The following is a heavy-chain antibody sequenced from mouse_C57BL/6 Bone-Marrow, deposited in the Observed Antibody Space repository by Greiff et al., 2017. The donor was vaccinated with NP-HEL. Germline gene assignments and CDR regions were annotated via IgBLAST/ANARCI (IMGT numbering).Heavy chain of an antibody. CDR3: ARSDYYGSSSWFAY. CDR2: INPNNGGT. D-gene: IGHD1-1*01. J-gene: IGHJ3*01. V-gene: IGHV1-26*01. CDR1: GYTFTDYY. Sequence: EVQLQQSGPELVKPGASVKISCKASGYTFTDYYMNWVKQSHGKSLEWIGAINPNNGGTSYNQKFKGKATLTVDKSSSTAYMELRSLTSEDSAVYYCARSDYYGSSSWFAYWGQGTLVTVSA.